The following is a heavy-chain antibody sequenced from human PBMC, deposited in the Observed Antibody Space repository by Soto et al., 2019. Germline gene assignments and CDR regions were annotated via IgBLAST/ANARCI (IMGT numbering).Heavy chain of an antibody. CDR1: GFTFSSYG. Sequence: EVQLVESGGGLVQPGGSLRLSCAGSGFTFSSYGMHWVRQVPGKGLLWVSRIDSDGTSTNYADSVKGRFTIARDNAKNTLSLQMNSLRAEDTGVYYCARVGGYNWFDTWGQGTLVTVSS. CDR2: IDSDGTST. CDR3: ARVGGYNWFDT. V-gene: IGHV3-74*01. J-gene: IGHJ5*02.